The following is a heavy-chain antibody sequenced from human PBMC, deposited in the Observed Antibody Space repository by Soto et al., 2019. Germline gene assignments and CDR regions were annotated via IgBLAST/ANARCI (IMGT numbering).Heavy chain of an antibody. CDR2: FYNSGNT. CDR1: GGSISSYS. D-gene: IGHD2-15*01. V-gene: IGHV4-59*01. J-gene: IGHJ5*02. CDR3: ANFFFCSGGTCPHWFDP. Sequence: SETLSLTCTVSGGSISSYSWSWIRQSPGKGLEWIASFYNSGNTNYNPSLNSRATISVDTSQNQLSLQMTSVTAADTAMYYCANFFFCSGGTCPHWFDPWGQVTLVTV.